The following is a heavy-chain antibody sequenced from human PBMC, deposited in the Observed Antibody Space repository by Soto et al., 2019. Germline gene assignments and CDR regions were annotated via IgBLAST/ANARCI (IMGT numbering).Heavy chain of an antibody. CDR1: GGTFSSYA. Sequence: QVQLVQSGAEVKKPGSSVKVSCKAPGGTFSSYAISWVRQAPGQGLEWMGGIIPIFGTANYAQKFQGRVTITADESTSTGYMDLSSLRSEDTAVYYCARSQGGSSSLDIYYYYYYGMDVWGQGTTVTVSS. CDR3: ARSQGGSSSLDIYYYYYYGMDV. CDR2: IIPIFGTA. J-gene: IGHJ6*02. V-gene: IGHV1-69*01. D-gene: IGHD2-15*01.